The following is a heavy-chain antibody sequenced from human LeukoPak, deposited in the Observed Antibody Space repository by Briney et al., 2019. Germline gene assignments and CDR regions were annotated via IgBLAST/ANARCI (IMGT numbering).Heavy chain of an antibody. Sequence: GGSLRLSCAASGFTFSSYSMNWVRQAPGKGLEWVSSISSSSSYIYYADSVKGRFTISRDNAKNTLILQMNSLRAEDTAVYYCARDWVFKIDYWGRGTLVTVSS. CDR2: ISSSSSYI. J-gene: IGHJ4*02. CDR1: GFTFSSYS. D-gene: IGHD3-16*01. V-gene: IGHV3-21*01. CDR3: ARDWVFKIDY.